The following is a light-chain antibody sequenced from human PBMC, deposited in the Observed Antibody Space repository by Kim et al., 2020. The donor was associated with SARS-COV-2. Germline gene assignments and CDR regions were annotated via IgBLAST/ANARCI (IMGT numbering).Light chain of an antibody. V-gene: IGKV3-15*01. J-gene: IGKJ4*01. CDR2: AAS. CDR1: QSVSSN. CDR3: QQYNNWPPELT. Sequence: YPGERATLSCRASQSVSSNLAWYQQRPGQAPSLLIYAASIRATGIPARFSGSGSGTEFTLTISSLQSEDFAVYYCQQYNNWPPELTFGGGTKLEI.